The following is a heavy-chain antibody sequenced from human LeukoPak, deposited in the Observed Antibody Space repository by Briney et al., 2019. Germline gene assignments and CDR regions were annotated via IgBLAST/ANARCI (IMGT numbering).Heavy chain of an antibody. Sequence: QPGRSLRLSCAASGFTFSSYGMHWVRQAPGKGLEWVAVISYDGSNKYYADSVKDRFTISRDNSKNTLYLQMNSLRAEDTAVYYCAKVFGYYSYYFDYWGQGTLVTVSS. CDR1: GFTFSSYG. D-gene: IGHD3-22*01. CDR3: AKVFGYYSYYFDY. J-gene: IGHJ4*02. V-gene: IGHV3-30*18. CDR2: ISYDGSNK.